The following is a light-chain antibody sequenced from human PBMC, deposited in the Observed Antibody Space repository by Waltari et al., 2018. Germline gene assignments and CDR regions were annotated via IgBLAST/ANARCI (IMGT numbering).Light chain of an antibody. Sequence: DIVMTQSPDSLAVSLVERATINCKSSQSLLYNSNDTNYLAWFQQKPGQPPKLLIYWASTRHSGVPDRFSGSGSATDFTRTISSLQAEDVAVYYCQQYYSRRTFGQGTKVEIK. CDR1: QSLLYNSNDTNY. CDR2: WAS. V-gene: IGKV4-1*01. J-gene: IGKJ1*01. CDR3: QQYYSRRT.